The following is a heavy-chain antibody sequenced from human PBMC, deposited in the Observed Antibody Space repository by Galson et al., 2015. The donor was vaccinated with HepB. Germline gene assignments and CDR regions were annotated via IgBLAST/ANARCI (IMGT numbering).Heavy chain of an antibody. J-gene: IGHJ3*01. CDR1: GYTFTSYD. CDR2: VNPNTGYT. D-gene: IGHD3-22*01. CDR3: ARGGGWHSDGSASPHYDAFDV. V-gene: IGHV1-8*01. Sequence: SVKVSCKASGYTFTSYDINWVRQATGQGLEWMGWVNPNTGYTGYAQRFQGRVMMTRNTSTNIAYMELRSLRSEDTAIYFCARGGGWHSDGSASPHYDAFDVWGHGTMVTVSS.